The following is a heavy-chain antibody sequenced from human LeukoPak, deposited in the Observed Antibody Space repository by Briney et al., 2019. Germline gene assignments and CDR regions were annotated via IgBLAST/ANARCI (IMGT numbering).Heavy chain of an antibody. J-gene: IGHJ3*02. V-gene: IGHV4-59*01. CDR2: IYYSGST. D-gene: IGHD3-22*01. CDR3: ARVSYYYDSSGPRAIDAFDI. CDR1: GGSISSYY. Sequence: SETLSLTCTVSGGSISSYYWSWIRQLPGKGLEWIGYIYYSGSTNYNPSLKSRVTISVDTSKNQFSLKLSSVTAADTAVYYCARVSYYYDSSGPRAIDAFDIWGQGTMVTVSS.